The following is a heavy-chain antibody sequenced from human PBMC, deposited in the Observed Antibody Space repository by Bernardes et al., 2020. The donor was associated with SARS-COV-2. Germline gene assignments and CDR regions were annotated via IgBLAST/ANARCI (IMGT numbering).Heavy chain of an antibody. CDR2: IYISGAT. CDR3: ARAVYDLPTRWYLDV. V-gene: IGHV4-4*08. Sequence: SETLSLTCSVSGASTSNYYWTWIRQSPGKGPEWIGYIYISGATNYNPSLKSRVTISLDKSKNHFSLTLSSVTVADTAVYYCARAVYDLPTRWYLDVWGKGTTVTVSS. J-gene: IGHJ6*03. CDR1: GASTSNYY. D-gene: IGHD5-12*01.